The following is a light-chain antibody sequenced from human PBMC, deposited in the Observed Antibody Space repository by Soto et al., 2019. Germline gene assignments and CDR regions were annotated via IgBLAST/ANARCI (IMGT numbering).Light chain of an antibody. J-gene: IGKJ4*01. CDR1: QGIRND. V-gene: IGKV1-6*02. CDR3: LQDYNYPPLT. Sequence: AIQMTQSPSSLSASVGDRVTITCRASQGIRNDLGWYQQKPGKGPKLLIYAASSLHSGVPSRLSGSGSGTDFTLTIGSLQPEAFATYSCLQDYNYPPLTFGGGTKVVIK. CDR2: AAS.